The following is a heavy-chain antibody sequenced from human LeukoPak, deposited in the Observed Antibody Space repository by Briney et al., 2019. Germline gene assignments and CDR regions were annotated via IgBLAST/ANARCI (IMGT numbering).Heavy chain of an antibody. Sequence: PSETLSLTCTVSGGSISSYYWSWIRQPPGKGLEWIGYIYYSGSTNYNPSLKSRVTISVDTSKNQFSLKPSSVTAADTAVYYCARGLQLNYWGQGTLVTVSS. D-gene: IGHD1-1*01. CDR3: ARGLQLNY. CDR1: GGSISSYY. V-gene: IGHV4-59*01. J-gene: IGHJ4*02. CDR2: IYYSGST.